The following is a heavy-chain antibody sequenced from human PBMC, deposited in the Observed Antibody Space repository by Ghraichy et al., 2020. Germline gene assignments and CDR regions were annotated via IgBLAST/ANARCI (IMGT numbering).Heavy chain of an antibody. V-gene: IGHV4-39*07. D-gene: IGHD4-17*01. CDR1: GDSINSIAYY. Sequence: GSLRLSCAVSGDSINSIAYYWGWIRQPPGKGLEWIASAHYGATTYYKPSLKSRVIISVDTSKNHLSLKLSSVTAADTAVYFSARQRANYGEWAFDIWGQEKMVTVSS. CDR2: AHYGATT. J-gene: IGHJ3*02. CDR3: ARQRANYGEWAFDI.